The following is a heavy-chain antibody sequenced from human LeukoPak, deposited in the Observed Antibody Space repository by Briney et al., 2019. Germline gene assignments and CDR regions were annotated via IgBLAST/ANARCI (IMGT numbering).Heavy chain of an antibody. J-gene: IGHJ4*02. CDR1: GFTFSSYW. CDR2: VSSDGRDT. V-gene: IGHV3-74*03. Sequence: PGGSLRLSCAASGFTFSSYWMHWVRHAPGKGLVWVSRVSSDGRDTTSADSVKGRFSISRDNAKNTLYLQMNGLRTEDTAVYYCARDQLYCSGGICYFEYWGQGTLVTVSS. CDR3: ARDQLYCSGGICYFEY. D-gene: IGHD2-15*01.